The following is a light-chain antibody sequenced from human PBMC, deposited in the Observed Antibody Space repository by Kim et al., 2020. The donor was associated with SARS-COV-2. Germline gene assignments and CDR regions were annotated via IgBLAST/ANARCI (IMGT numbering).Light chain of an antibody. V-gene: IGLV2-8*01. Sequence: GQSVTIACTGTSSNVGGYNYVSWYQQHPGKAPKLMIYEVIKRPSGVPDRFSGSKSGNTASLTVSGLQAEDEADYYCSSYAGSTFYVFGTGTKVTVL. J-gene: IGLJ1*01. CDR3: SSYAGSTFYV. CDR2: EVI. CDR1: SSNVGGYNY.